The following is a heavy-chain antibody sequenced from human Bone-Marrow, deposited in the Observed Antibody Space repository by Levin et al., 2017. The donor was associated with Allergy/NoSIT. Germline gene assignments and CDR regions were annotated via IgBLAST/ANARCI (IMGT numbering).Heavy chain of an antibody. CDR2: IKQDGREK. CDR1: GFIFSNFW. Sequence: EASVKVSCAASGFIFSNFWMTWVRQTPGKGLEWVANIKQDGREKYYVDSVKGRFTISRDNAKNSLYLQMNSLRAEDTAVYYCARLDQVLRWDFDFWGQGTLVTVSS. CDR3: ARLDQVLRWDFDF. J-gene: IGHJ4*02. V-gene: IGHV3-7*01. D-gene: IGHD2-2*01.